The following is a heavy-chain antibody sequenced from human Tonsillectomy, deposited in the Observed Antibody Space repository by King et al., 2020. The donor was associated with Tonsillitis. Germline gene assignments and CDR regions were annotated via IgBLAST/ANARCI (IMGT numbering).Heavy chain of an antibody. CDR1: GFTFSNAW. Sequence: VQLVESGGGLVKPGGSLRLSCAASGFTFSNAWMSWVRQAPGKGLEWVGRINSKTDGGTTDYAAPVKGRFTIPRDDSKNTLYRQMNSLTTEDTAVYYCTTDIGGYYYGMDVWGQGATVTVSS. CDR3: TTDIGGYYYGMDV. V-gene: IGHV3-15*01. D-gene: IGHD3-10*01. CDR2: INSKTDGGTT. J-gene: IGHJ6*02.